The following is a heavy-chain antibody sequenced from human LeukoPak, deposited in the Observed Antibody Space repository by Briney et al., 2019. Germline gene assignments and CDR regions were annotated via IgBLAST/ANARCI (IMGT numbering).Heavy chain of an antibody. Sequence: GESLKISCKGSGYSFTSYWIGWVRQAPGHGLEWMGWISAYNGNTNYAQKFQGRVSMTTDASTRTAYMELRSLRSDDTAVYYCARVYTRGYQQSAQLHYSFDYWGQGTLVTVSS. CDR3: ARVYTRGYQQSAQLHYSFDY. CDR1: GYSFTSYW. J-gene: IGHJ4*02. V-gene: IGHV1-18*04. D-gene: IGHD3-22*01. CDR2: ISAYNGNT.